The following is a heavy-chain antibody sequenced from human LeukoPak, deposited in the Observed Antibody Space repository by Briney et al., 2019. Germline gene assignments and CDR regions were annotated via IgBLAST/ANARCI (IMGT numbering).Heavy chain of an antibody. CDR2: ISYSGSS. CDR1: GVSISSYY. CDR3: ARATFYVSTSRGAFEI. J-gene: IGHJ3*02. D-gene: IGHD3-16*01. V-gene: IGHV4-59*01. Sequence: SETLSLTCTVSGVSISSYYWSWMRQPPGKGLEWIGDISYSGSSYSNPSPKSRLPISLDTYKNYFSLKLSSVTAADTAVYDCARATFYVSTSRGAFEIWGQGTMVTVSS.